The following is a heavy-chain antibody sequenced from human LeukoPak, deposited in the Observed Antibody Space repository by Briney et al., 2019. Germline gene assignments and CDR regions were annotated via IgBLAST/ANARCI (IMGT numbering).Heavy chain of an antibody. J-gene: IGHJ5*02. CDR2: ISGSGRSI. Sequence: GGTLRLSCAASGFTFSAYSMNWIRQAPGKGLEWISYISGSGRSIFSADSVRGRFTISRDNANNSLFLQMNSLRAEDTAVYYCARGRYYDTSAYNYFDPWGQGTLVTVSS. CDR1: GFTFSAYS. D-gene: IGHD3-22*01. CDR3: ARGRYYDTSAYNYFDP. V-gene: IGHV3-48*01.